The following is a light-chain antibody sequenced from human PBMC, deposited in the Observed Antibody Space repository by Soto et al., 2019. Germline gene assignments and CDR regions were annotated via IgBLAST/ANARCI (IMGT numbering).Light chain of an antibody. J-gene: IGKJ3*01. CDR3: MQGVQAPFT. V-gene: IGKV2-28*01. CDR1: QSLLFSNGYNY. Sequence: DIVMTQSPLSLPVTPGEPASISCRSSQSLLFSNGYNYLDWYLQKPGQSPQLLISLGSNRAPGVXAXXSGGGSGTDFTLKISRVEAEDVGVYYCMQGVQAPFTFGPGTKVDIK. CDR2: LGS.